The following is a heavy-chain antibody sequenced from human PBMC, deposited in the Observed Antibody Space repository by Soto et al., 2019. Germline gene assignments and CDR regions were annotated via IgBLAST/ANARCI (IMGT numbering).Heavy chain of an antibody. Sequence: PGGSLRLSCAASGFTFSNAWMSWVRQAPGKGLEWVGRIKSKTDGGTTDYAAPVKGRFTISRDDSKNTLYLQMNSLKTEDTAVYYCTTSTEEFLTGYSYYYYGMDVWGQGTMVTVSS. J-gene: IGHJ6*02. CDR3: TTSTEEFLTGYSYYYYGMDV. V-gene: IGHV3-15*01. CDR1: GFTFSNAW. CDR2: IKSKTDGGTT. D-gene: IGHD3-9*01.